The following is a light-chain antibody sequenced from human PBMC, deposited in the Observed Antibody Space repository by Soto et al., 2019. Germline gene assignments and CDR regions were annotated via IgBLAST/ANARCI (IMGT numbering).Light chain of an antibody. CDR3: QQYGSIPWT. CDR2: DAS. CDR1: QTVRNNY. V-gene: IGKV3-20*01. J-gene: IGKJ1*01. Sequence: EIVLTQSPGTLSLSPGERATLSCRASQTVRNNYLAWYQQKPGQAPRLLIYDASSRATGIPDRFSGGGSGTDFTLTISRLEPEDFAVYYCQQYGSIPWTFGQGTKVDIK.